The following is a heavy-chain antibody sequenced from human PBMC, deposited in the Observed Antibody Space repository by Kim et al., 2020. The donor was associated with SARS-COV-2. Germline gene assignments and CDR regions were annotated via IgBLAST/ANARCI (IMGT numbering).Heavy chain of an antibody. J-gene: IGHJ4*02. Sequence: SETLSLTCTVSGGSISSYYWSWIRQPPGKGLEWIGYIYYSGSTNYNPSLKSRVTISVDTSKNQFSLKLSSVTAADTAVYYCAGFEDPVPAGATDYWGQGTLVTVSS. CDR3: AGFEDPVPAGATDY. CDR1: GGSISSYY. V-gene: IGHV4-59*08. CDR2: IYYSGST. D-gene: IGHD5-12*01.